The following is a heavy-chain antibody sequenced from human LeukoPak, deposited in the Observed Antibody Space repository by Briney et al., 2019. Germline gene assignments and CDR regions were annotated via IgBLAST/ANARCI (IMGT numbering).Heavy chain of an antibody. CDR3: ARHPLIEYSSSDY. CDR1: GGSISSSSYY. CDR2: IYYSGST. Sequence: PSETLSLTCTVSGGSISSSSYYWGWIRQPPGKGLEWIGSIYYSGSTYYNPSLKSRVTISVDTSKNQFSLKLSSVTAADTAVYYCARHPLIEYSSSDYWGQETLVTVSS. J-gene: IGHJ4*02. D-gene: IGHD6-6*01. V-gene: IGHV4-39*01.